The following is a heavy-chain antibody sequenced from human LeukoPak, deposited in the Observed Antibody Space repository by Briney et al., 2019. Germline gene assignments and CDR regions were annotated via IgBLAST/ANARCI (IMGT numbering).Heavy chain of an antibody. V-gene: IGHV3-7*01. J-gene: IGHJ6*03. CDR1: GFTFSSYW. CDR2: IKQDGSEK. D-gene: IGHD3-10*01. CDR3: AREYGSGSYPPEDYYYYMDV. Sequence: GGSLRLSCAASGFTFSSYWMSWVRQAPGKGLEWVANIKQDGSEKYYVDSVKGRFTISRDNAKNSLYLQMNSLRAEDTAVYYCAREYGSGSYPPEDYYYYMDVWGKGTTVTISS.